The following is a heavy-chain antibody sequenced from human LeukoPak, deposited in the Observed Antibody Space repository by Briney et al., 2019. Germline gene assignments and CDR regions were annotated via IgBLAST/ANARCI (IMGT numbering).Heavy chain of an antibody. CDR2: IYSGGST. J-gene: IGHJ4*02. CDR1: GFTVSSNY. D-gene: IGHD6-19*01. Sequence: GGSLRLSCAASGFTVSSNYMSWVGQAPGKGLEWVSVIYSGGSTYYADSVKGRFTISRDNSKNTLYLRMNSLRAEDTAVYYCARGSTRIAVAVVWGQGTLVTVSS. CDR3: ARGSTRIAVAVV. V-gene: IGHV3-66*02.